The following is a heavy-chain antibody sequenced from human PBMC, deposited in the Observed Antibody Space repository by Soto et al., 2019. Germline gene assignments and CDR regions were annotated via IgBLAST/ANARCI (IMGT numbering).Heavy chain of an antibody. CDR2: IKSKADGETI. CDR1: GFTFSSAW. Sequence: EVQLVESGGDLVTPGGSLRLSCATSGFTFSSAWMSWVRQAPGEGLEWVGRIKSKADGETIEYAAPVKGRFTISRDDSKATVFLQMNSLKAEDTARYYCAADIPPPQGPSYPIDYWGQGTLVTVSS. J-gene: IGHJ4*02. CDR3: AADIPPPQGPSYPIDY. V-gene: IGHV3-15*01. D-gene: IGHD1-26*01.